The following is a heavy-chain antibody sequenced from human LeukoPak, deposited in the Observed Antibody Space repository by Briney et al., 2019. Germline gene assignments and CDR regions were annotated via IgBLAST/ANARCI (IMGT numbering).Heavy chain of an antibody. D-gene: IGHD3-22*01. CDR1: GGSFSGYY. CDR2: INHSGST. J-gene: IGHJ4*02. Sequence: PSETLSLTCAVYGGSFSGYYWSWIRQPPRKGLEWIGEINHSGSTNYNPSLKIRVTISVDTSKNQFSLRLSSVTAADTAVYYCARGLIYYDSSGYYYLGSKGYYFDYWGQGTLVTVSS. V-gene: IGHV4-34*01. CDR3: ARGLIYYDSSGYYYLGSKGYYFDY.